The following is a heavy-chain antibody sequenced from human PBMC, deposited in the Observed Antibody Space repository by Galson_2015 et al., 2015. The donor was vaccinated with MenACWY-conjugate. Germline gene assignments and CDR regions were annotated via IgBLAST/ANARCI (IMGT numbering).Heavy chain of an antibody. Sequence: SVKVSCKASGYSFTNYGINWVRQAPGQGLEWIAWINPYNNHTNYAQKVRGRVAMTTDTSTGTAYMELRSLTSDDTAIYYCARDEGGLRLSFFDFWGQG. J-gene: IGHJ4*02. CDR1: GYSFTNYG. CDR3: ARDEGGLRLSFFDF. D-gene: IGHD2/OR15-2a*01. V-gene: IGHV1-18*01. CDR2: INPYNNHT.